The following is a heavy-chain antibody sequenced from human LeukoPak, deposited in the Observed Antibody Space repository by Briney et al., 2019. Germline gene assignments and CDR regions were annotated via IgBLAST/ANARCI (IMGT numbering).Heavy chain of an antibody. CDR2: ISGSGGST. J-gene: IGHJ4*02. D-gene: IGHD2-2*01. Sequence: GGSLRLSCAASGFTFSSYAMSWVRQAPAKGLEGVSAISGSGGSTYYADSVKGRFTIPRDNPKNTLYLQMNSLRAEDTAVYYCAKDPVVVVPAAILGLFDYWGQGTLVTVSS. V-gene: IGHV3-23*01. CDR1: GFTFSSYA. CDR3: AKDPVVVVPAAILGLFDY.